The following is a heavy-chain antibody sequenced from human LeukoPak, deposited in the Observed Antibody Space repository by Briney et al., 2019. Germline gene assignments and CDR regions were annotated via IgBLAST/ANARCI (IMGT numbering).Heavy chain of an antibody. CDR3: TTDFVVVTADPAGY. CDR2: IKSKTDGGTT. D-gene: IGHD2-21*02. CDR1: GSTFSNAW. J-gene: IGHJ4*02. V-gene: IGHV3-15*01. Sequence: GGSLRLSCAASGSTFSNAWMSWVRQAPGKGLEWVGRIKSKTDGGTTDYAAPVKGRFTISRDDSKHTLYLQMNSLKTEDTAVYYCTTDFVVVTADPAGYWGQGTLVTVSS.